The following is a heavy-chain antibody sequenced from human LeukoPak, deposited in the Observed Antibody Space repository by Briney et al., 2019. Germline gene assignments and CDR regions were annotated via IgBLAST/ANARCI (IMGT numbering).Heavy chain of an antibody. CDR3: AREVADPKYYFDY. Sequence: GGSLRLSCAASGFTFSSYGMHWVRQAPGKGLEWVAVIWYDGSNKYYADSVKGRFTISRDNSKNTLYLQMNSLRAEDTAVYYCAREVADPKYYFDYWGRGTLVTVSS. V-gene: IGHV3-33*01. CDR1: GFTFSSYG. J-gene: IGHJ4*02. CDR2: IWYDGSNK.